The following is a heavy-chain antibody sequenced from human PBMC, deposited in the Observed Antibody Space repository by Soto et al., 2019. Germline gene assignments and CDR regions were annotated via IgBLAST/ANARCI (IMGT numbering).Heavy chain of an antibody. CDR2: IYYSGNT. CDR3: ARDRLMATAGTARHYFGLDV. D-gene: IGHD5-18*01. CDR1: GGSIRSGGYY. J-gene: IGHJ6*02. Sequence: TLSLTCPVSGGSIRSGGYYWSWVRQNPRKGLEWIGNIYYSGNTYYNPSLKSRLTISVDTSKNQFSLNLSSVTAADTAVYYCARDRLMATAGTARHYFGLDVWGQGNTVT. V-gene: IGHV4-31*03.